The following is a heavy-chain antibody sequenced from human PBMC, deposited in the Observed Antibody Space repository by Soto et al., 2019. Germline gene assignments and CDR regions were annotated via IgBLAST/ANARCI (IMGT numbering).Heavy chain of an antibody. Sequence: PLQTLSLTCTVSGGESGHYYWTRIRKPPGKGLEWIGQIYYTGTTKYNPSLKSRLTISVDTSKNQFSLKLSSVTAADTAVYYCARGYNWNYEDWFDPWGQGTLVTVSS. D-gene: IGHD1-7*01. CDR2: IYYTGTT. J-gene: IGHJ5*02. CDR1: GGESGHYY. V-gene: IGHV4-59*01. CDR3: ARGYNWNYEDWFDP.